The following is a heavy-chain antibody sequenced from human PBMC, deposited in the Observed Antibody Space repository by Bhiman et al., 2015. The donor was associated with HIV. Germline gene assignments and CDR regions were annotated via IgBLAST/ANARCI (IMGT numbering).Heavy chain of an antibody. CDR1: GFNVSSNY. CDR2: IYNGGGT. Sequence: EVYLVGSGGGLVQPGGSLRLSCAASGFNVSSNYMSWVRQAPGKGLEWVSVIYNGGGTFYAESVKGRFTISRDNSKNTLYLQMNSLRVDDTAVYYCAREGRLQFLEWQYGMDVWGQGTTVTVSS. V-gene: IGHV3-66*01. J-gene: IGHJ6*02. D-gene: IGHD3-3*01. CDR3: AREGRLQFLEWQYGMDV.